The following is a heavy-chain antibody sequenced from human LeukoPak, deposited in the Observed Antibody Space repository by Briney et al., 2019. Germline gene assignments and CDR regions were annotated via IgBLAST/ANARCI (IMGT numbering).Heavy chain of an antibody. CDR2: IYYSGST. CDR3: AREELERSRGSGYYYYMDV. D-gene: IGHD1-1*01. CDR1: GGSISSSSYY. Sequence: SETLSLTCTVSGGSISSSSYYWGWIRQPPGKGLEWIGSIYYSGSTYYNPSLKSRVTISVDTSKNQFSLKLSSVTAADTAVYYCAREELERSRGSGYYYYMDVWGKGTTVTVSS. J-gene: IGHJ6*03. V-gene: IGHV4-39*07.